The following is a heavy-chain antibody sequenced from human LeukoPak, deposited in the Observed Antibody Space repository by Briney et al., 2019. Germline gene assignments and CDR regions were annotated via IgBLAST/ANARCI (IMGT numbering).Heavy chain of an antibody. CDR2: VYYSGST. V-gene: IGHV4-59*08. CDR3: VRHSSLQGCYFDY. Sequence: SETLSLTCPVSRDSISGYYWCWIRQPPGKGLEWIGNVYYSGSTSYHPSLQSRVTISIDKSKKQFYLKLRSVTAADSAVYYCVRHSSLQGCYFDYWGRGTLVTVSS. J-gene: IGHJ4*02. CDR1: RDSISGYY. D-gene: IGHD6-6*01.